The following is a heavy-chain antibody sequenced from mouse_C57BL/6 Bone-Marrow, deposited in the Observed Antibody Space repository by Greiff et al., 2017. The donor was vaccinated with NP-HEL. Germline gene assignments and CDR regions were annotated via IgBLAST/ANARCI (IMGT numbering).Heavy chain of an antibody. J-gene: IGHJ4*01. CDR3: ANDYYGSSYEVYYYAMDY. V-gene: IGHV1-53*01. D-gene: IGHD1-1*01. CDR2: INPSNGGT. Sequence: VKLMQPGTELVKPGASVKLSCKASGYTFTSSWLHWVKQRPGQGLEWIGNINPSNGGTNYNEKFKSKATLTVDKYSSTAYMQLSSLTSEDSAVYYCANDYYGSSYEVYYYAMDYWGQGTSVTVSS. CDR1: GYTFTSSW.